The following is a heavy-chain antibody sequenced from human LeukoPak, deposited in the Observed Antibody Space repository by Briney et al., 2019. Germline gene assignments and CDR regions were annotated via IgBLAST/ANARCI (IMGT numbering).Heavy chain of an antibody. Sequence: GGSLRLSCAASGFTFSSYTMNWVRQAPGKGLEWVSSISSGSSYIHYADSVKGRFTMSRDNAKNSLYLQMNSLRAEDTAVYYCARGDYNRGYYYYYMDVWGKGTTVTVSS. CDR2: ISSGSSYI. J-gene: IGHJ6*03. D-gene: IGHD1-14*01. CDR3: ARGDYNRGYYYYYMDV. V-gene: IGHV3-21*01. CDR1: GFTFSSYT.